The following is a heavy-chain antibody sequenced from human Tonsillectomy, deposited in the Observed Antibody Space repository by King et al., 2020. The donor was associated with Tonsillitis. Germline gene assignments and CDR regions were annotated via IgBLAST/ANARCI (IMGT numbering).Heavy chain of an antibody. J-gene: IGHJ6*03. CDR1: GDSISSSSYY. CDR3: ATRPRCTTGVCYQYYNYYKDV. Sequence: QLQESCPGLVKPSETLSLSFIVSGDSISSSSYYWAWIRQAPGTGLEWIGSIDFRGTTFYNPSLKSRMTISVDTSRSQFTLRVNSVSAADTAVYYCATRPRCTTGVCYQYYNYYKDVWGKGTTVIVSS. CDR2: IDFRGTT. D-gene: IGHD1-1*01. V-gene: IGHV4-39*01.